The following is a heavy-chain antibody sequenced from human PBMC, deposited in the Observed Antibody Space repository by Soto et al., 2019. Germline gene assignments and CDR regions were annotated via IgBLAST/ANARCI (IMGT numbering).Heavy chain of an antibody. CDR1: GFTFSSYW. Sequence: EVQLVESGGGLVQPGGSLRLSCAASGFTFSSYWMHWVRQAPGKGLVWVSRINSDGSSTSYADSVKGRFTISRDNAKNTLYLQMNSLRAEDTAVYYCAREAATHSRYYYYYYGMDVWGQGTTVTVSS. J-gene: IGHJ6*02. D-gene: IGHD6-25*01. V-gene: IGHV3-74*01. CDR3: AREAATHSRYYYYYYGMDV. CDR2: INSDGSST.